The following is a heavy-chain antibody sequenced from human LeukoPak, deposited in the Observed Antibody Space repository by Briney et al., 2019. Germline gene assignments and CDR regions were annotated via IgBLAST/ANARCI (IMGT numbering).Heavy chain of an antibody. V-gene: IGHV4-59*08. CDR1: GGSISSYY. Sequence: SETLSLTCTVSGGSISSYYWSWIRQPPGKGLEWIGYIYYSGSTNYNPSLKSRVTISVDTSKNQFSLKLSSVTAADTAVYYCVGVSSGWYYFDYWGQGTLVTVSS. D-gene: IGHD6-19*01. J-gene: IGHJ4*02. CDR3: VGVSSGWYYFDY. CDR2: IYYSGST.